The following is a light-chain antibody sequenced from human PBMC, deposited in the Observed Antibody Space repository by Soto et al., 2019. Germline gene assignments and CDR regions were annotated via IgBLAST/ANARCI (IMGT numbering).Light chain of an antibody. J-gene: IGKJ1*01. CDR3: QKYTYDPWT. CDR1: QGIGNY. V-gene: IGKV1-27*01. CDR2: AAS. Sequence: DIQMTQSPSSLSASVGDRVTISCRASQGIGNYLAWYQQKPGKVPKLLIYAASTLQSGVPYRFSGSGSGTDFTLTISSLQPEDVATYYCQKYTYDPWTFGQGTKVEIK.